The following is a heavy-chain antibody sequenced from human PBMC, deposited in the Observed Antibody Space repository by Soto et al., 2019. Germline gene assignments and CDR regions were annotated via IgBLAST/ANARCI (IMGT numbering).Heavy chain of an antibody. V-gene: IGHV1-69*02. Sequence: ASVKVSCKASGGTFSSYTISWVRQAPGQGLEWMGRIIPILGIANYAQKFQGRVTITADKSTSTAYMELSSLRSEDTAVYYCARSGYCSSTSCYNWFDPWGQGTLVTVSS. D-gene: IGHD2-2*01. CDR2: IIPILGIA. J-gene: IGHJ5*02. CDR3: ARSGYCSSTSCYNWFDP. CDR1: GGTFSSYT.